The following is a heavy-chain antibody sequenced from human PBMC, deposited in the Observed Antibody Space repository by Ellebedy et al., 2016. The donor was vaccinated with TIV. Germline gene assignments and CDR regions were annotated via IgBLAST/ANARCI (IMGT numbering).Heavy chain of an antibody. CDR2: IIPIFGTA. CDR1: GGTFSSYA. J-gene: IGHJ3*02. Sequence: SVKVSXKASGGTFSSYAISWVRQAPGQGLEWMGGIIPIFGTANYAQKFQGRVTITADESTSTAYMELSSLRSEDTAVYYCARDMAVRLGYYRVEDAFDIWGQGTMVTVSS. V-gene: IGHV1-69*13. D-gene: IGHD3-3*01. CDR3: ARDMAVRLGYYRVEDAFDI.